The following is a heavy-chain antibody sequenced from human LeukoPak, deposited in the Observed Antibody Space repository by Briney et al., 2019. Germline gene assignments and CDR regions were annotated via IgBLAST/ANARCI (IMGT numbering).Heavy chain of an antibody. CDR3: ARDSGERGSGSYLIAY. CDR2: INPNSGGT. J-gene: IGHJ4*02. D-gene: IGHD3-10*01. V-gene: IGHV1-2*02. Sequence: AAVNVSCKGSGYTFSYYYTHWLRQAPGQGREGMGCINPNSGGTKYAQKFQGRVTMTRDTSINTAYMELSRLRSDDTGVYYCARDSGERGSGSYLIAYWGQGTLVTVSS. CDR1: GYTFSYYY.